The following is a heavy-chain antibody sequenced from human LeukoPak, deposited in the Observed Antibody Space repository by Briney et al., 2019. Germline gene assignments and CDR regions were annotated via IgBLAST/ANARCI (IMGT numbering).Heavy chain of an antibody. Sequence: SETLSLTCAVYGGSFSGYYWSWIRQPPGKGLEWIGEINHSGSTNYNPSLKSRGTISVDTSKNQFSLKLSSVTAADTAVYYCARRDNWFDPWGQGTLVTVSS. CDR1: GGSFSGYY. V-gene: IGHV4-34*01. CDR3: ARRDNWFDP. J-gene: IGHJ5*02. CDR2: INHSGST.